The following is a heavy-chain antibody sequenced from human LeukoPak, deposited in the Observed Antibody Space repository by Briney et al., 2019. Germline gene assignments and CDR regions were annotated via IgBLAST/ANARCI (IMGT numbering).Heavy chain of an antibody. CDR2: IYHSGST. Sequence: SETLSLTCAVSGGSISSSNWWSWVRQPPGKGLEWIGEIYHSGSTNYNPSLKSRVTISVDMSKNQFSLKLSSVTAADTAVYYCARGRKQLVPPRYYYGMDVWGQGTTVTVSS. CDR1: GGSISSSNW. D-gene: IGHD6-6*01. V-gene: IGHV4-4*02. CDR3: ARGRKQLVPPRYYYGMDV. J-gene: IGHJ6*02.